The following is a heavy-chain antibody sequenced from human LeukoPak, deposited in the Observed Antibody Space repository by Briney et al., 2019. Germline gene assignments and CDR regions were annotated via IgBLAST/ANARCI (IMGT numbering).Heavy chain of an antibody. CDR3: ARARNVDY. CDR1: GFTFSTYS. J-gene: IGHJ4*02. V-gene: IGHV3-48*02. CDR2: ISSSSSTI. D-gene: IGHD1-1*01. Sequence: GGSLRLSCAASGFTFSTYSMNWVRQAPGKGREGGSYISSSSSTIDYADSVKGRFTISRDNAKNSLYLQMNSLRDEDTAVYYCARARNVDYWGQGTLVTVSS.